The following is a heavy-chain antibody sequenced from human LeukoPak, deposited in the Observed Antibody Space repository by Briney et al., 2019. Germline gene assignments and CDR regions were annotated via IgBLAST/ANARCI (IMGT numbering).Heavy chain of an antibody. V-gene: IGHV4-30-4*07. D-gene: IGHD3-9*01. J-gene: IGHJ6*03. CDR1: GGSISSGGYS. CDR2: IHYSGST. Sequence: SETLSLTCAVSGGSISSGGYSWSWIRQPPGNGLEWIGYIHYSGSTYYNPSLKSRITISVDTSKNQFSLKLSSVTAADTAVYYCARARYPYMDVWGKGTTVTVSS. CDR3: ARARYPYMDV.